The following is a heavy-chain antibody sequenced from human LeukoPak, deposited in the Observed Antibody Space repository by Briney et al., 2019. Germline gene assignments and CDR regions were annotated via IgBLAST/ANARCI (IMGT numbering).Heavy chain of an antibody. D-gene: IGHD3-10*01. V-gene: IGHV3-23*01. J-gene: IGHJ4*02. CDR1: GFTFSNAW. Sequence: PGGSLRLSCAASGFTFSNAWMSWVRQAPGKGLECISGFSGSGGSTYYADSVKGRFTISRDNSKNTLYLQMNSLRAEDTAVYYCARDLTNLGFGSGGPFDYWGQGTLVTVSS. CDR2: FSGSGGST. CDR3: ARDLTNLGFGSGGPFDY.